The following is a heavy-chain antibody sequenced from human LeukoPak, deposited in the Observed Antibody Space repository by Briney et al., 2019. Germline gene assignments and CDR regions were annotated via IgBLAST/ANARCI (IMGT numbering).Heavy chain of an antibody. D-gene: IGHD2-21*02. CDR2: ISSSSSYI. CDR3: AKNNGGHCYLPLDY. V-gene: IGHV3-21*04. J-gene: IGHJ4*02. CDR1: GFTFSSYS. Sequence: PGGSLRLSCAASGFTFSSYSMNWVRQAPGKGLEWVSSISSSSSYIYYADSVKGRFTISRDNSKNTLYLQMNSLRAEDTAVYYCAKNNGGHCYLPLDYWGQGTLVTVSS.